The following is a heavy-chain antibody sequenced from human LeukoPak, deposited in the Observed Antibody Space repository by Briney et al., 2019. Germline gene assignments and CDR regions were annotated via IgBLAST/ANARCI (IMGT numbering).Heavy chain of an antibody. V-gene: IGHV4-39*01. CDR1: GGSISSSSYY. J-gene: IGHJ4*02. Sequence: SETLSLTCTVSGGSISSSSYYWGWIRQPPGKGPEWIGSIYYSGSTYYNPSLKSRVTISVDTSKNQFSLKLSSVTAADTAVYYCARHRLPSSGWYLGYFDYWGQGTLVTVSS. D-gene: IGHD6-19*01. CDR3: ARHRLPSSGWYLGYFDY. CDR2: IYYSGST.